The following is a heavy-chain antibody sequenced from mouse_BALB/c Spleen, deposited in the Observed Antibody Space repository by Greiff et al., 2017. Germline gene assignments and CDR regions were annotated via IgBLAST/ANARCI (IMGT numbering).Heavy chain of an antibody. CDR2: ISSGSSTI. CDR1: GFTFSSFG. V-gene: IGHV5-17*02. Sequence: DVQLVESGGGLVQPGGSRKLSCAASGFTFSSFGMHWVRQAPEKGLEWVAYISSGSSTIYYADTVKGRFTISRDNPKNTLFLQMTSLRSEDTAMYYCARLGDSYYFDYWGQGTTLTVSS. CDR3: ARLGDSYYFDY. J-gene: IGHJ2*01.